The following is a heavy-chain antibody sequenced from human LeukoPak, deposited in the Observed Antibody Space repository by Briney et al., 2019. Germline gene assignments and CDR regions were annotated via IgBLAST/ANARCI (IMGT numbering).Heavy chain of an antibody. V-gene: IGHV3-23*01. J-gene: IGHJ6*02. Sequence: PGGSLRLSCAASGFTFSSYAMSWVRQAPGKGLEWVSAISGSGGSTYYADSVKGRFTISRDNSKNTLYLQMNSLRAEDTAVYYCARVNSSSYRYYYYGMDVWGQGTTVTVSS. CDR3: ARVNSSSYRYYYYGMDV. D-gene: IGHD6-6*01. CDR1: GFTFSSYA. CDR2: ISGSGGST.